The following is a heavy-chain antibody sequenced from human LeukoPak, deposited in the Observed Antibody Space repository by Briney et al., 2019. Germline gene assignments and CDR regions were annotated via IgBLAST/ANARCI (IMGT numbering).Heavy chain of an antibody. J-gene: IGHJ4*02. CDR1: GFTFSSYS. D-gene: IGHD2-2*01. Sequence: GGSLRLSCAASGFTFSSYSMNWVRQAPGKGLEWVSYISSSSTIYYADSVKGRFTISRDNAKNSLYLQMNSLRAEDTAVYYCARDGAWYQLPSFDYWGQGTLVTVSS. CDR2: ISSSSTI. CDR3: ARDGAWYQLPSFDY. V-gene: IGHV3-48*01.